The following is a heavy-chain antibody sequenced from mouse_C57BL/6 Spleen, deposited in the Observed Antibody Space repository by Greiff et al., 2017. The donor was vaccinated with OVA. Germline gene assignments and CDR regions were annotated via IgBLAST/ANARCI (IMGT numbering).Heavy chain of an antibody. J-gene: IGHJ4*01. Sequence: QVQLQQSGPELVKPGASVKISCKASGYAFSSSWMNWVKQRPGKGLEWIGRIYPGDGDTNYTGKFKGKATLTADKSSSTAYMQLSSLTSEDSAVYVCARWDGKGYAMDYWGQGTSVTVSS. V-gene: IGHV1-82*01. D-gene: IGHD2-1*01. CDR3: ARWDGKGYAMDY. CDR2: IYPGDGDT. CDR1: GYAFSSSW.